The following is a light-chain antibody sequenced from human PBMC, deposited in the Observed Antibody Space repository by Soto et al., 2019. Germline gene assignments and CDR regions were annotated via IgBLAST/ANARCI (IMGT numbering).Light chain of an antibody. J-gene: IGLJ3*02. Sequence: QSALTQPASVPGSPGQSITISCTGSSNDIGAYNYISWYHQHPLKAPKLLIYEVDNRPSGISDRFSGSKSGFTASLTISGLQSEDEGEYFCSSYSASIMWVFGGGTKLTVL. V-gene: IGLV2-14*01. CDR2: EVD. CDR1: SNDIGAYNY. CDR3: SSYSASIMWV.